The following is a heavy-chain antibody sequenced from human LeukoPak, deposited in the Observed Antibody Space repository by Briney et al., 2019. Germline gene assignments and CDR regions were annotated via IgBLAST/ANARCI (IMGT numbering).Heavy chain of an antibody. CDR3: ARIRRYCSGGSCRRYYYYGMDV. D-gene: IGHD2-15*01. Sequence: GGSLRLSCAASGFTFSSYEMTWVRQAPGKGLEWVANIKQDGSEKYYVDSVKGRFAISRDNAKNSLYLQMNSLRAEDTAVYYCARIRRYCSGGSCRRYYYYGMDVWGQGTTVTVSS. J-gene: IGHJ6*02. V-gene: IGHV3-7*01. CDR1: GFTFSSYE. CDR2: IKQDGSEK.